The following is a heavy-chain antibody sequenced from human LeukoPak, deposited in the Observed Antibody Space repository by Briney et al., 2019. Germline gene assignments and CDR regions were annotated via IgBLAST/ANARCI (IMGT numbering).Heavy chain of an antibody. CDR2: IYTSGST. CDR3: AREKQWLGIDY. Sequence: SETLSLTCTVSGGSISSYYWSWIRQPAGEGLEWIGRIYTSGSTNYNPSLKSRVTVSVDTSKNQFSLKLSSVTAADTAVYYCAREKQWLGIDYWGQGTLVTVSS. D-gene: IGHD6-19*01. V-gene: IGHV4-4*07. J-gene: IGHJ4*02. CDR1: GGSISSYY.